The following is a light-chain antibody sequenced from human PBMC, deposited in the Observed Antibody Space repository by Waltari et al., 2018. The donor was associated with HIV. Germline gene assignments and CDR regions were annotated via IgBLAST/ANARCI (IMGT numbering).Light chain of an antibody. J-gene: IGLJ2*01. Sequence: QSVLTQPPSVSAAPGQKVTISCSGSSSNIGNNYVSWYQQLPGTAPKLLIYDNKKRPSGIPDRVSGSKSGTSATLGITGLQTGDEADYYCGTWDSSLSAGLFGGGTKLTVL. CDR1: SSNIGNNY. CDR3: GTWDSSLSAGL. CDR2: DNK. V-gene: IGLV1-51*01.